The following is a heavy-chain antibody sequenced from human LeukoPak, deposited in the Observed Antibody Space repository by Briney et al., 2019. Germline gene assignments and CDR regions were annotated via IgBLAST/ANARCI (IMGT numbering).Heavy chain of an antibody. CDR2: ISGSGGST. CDR3: AKGDRITMIVVGGY. J-gene: IGHJ4*02. Sequence: GGSLRLSCAASGFTFSSYAMSWVRQAPGKGLEWVSAISGSGGSTYYADSVKGRFTISRDNSKNTLYLQMNSLRTEDTAVYYCAKGDRITMIVVGGYWGQGTLVTVSS. V-gene: IGHV3-23*01. CDR1: GFTFSSYA. D-gene: IGHD3-22*01.